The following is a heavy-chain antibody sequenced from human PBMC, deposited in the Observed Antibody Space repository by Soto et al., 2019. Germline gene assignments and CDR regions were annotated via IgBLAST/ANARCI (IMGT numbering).Heavy chain of an antibody. CDR3: ARARKGSGSDYYYHYGMDV. Sequence: SATLSLTCTVSGGSISSGGYYWSWIRQHPGKGLEWIGEINHSGSTNYNPSRKSRVTISVHTSKNQFSLKLSSVTAADTAVYYCARARKGSGSDYYYHYGMDVWGKGNTVTVSS. J-gene: IGHJ6*04. V-gene: IGHV4-39*07. CDR2: INHSGST. D-gene: IGHD3-3*01. CDR1: GGSISSGGYY.